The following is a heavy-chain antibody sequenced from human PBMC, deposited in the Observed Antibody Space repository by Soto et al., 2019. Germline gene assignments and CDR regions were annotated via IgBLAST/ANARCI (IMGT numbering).Heavy chain of an antibody. Sequence: GPSVKVSCKASGYTFTSYGISWVRQAPGQGLEWMGWISAYNGNTNYAQKLQGRVTMTTDTSTSTAYMELRSLRSDDTAVYYCARSPPNIAARRWGHYFGYWGQGTLVTVSS. CDR2: ISAYNGNT. J-gene: IGHJ4*02. V-gene: IGHV1-18*04. CDR3: ARSPPNIAARRWGHYFGY. CDR1: GYTFTSYG. D-gene: IGHD6-6*01.